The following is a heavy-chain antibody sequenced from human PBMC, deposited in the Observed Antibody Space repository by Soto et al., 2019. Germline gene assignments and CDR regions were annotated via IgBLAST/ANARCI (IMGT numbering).Heavy chain of an antibody. CDR3: TRHVDYYDSYTEISVHYYYGMDV. CDR2: IRSKANSYAT. V-gene: IGHV3-73*02. Sequence: EVQLVESGGGLVQPGGSLKLSCAASGFTFSGSAMHWVRQASGKGLEWVGRIRSKANSYATAYAASVKGRFTISRDDSKNTAYLQMNSLKTEDTAVYYCTRHVDYYDSYTEISVHYYYGMDVWGQGTTVTVSS. J-gene: IGHJ6*02. D-gene: IGHD3-22*01. CDR1: GFTFSGSA.